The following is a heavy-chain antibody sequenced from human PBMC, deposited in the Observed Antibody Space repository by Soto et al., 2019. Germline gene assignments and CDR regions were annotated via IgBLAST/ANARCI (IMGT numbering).Heavy chain of an antibody. J-gene: IGHJ4*02. Sequence: GGSLRLSCAASGFTFSDYYMSWIRQAPGKGLEWVSYISSSSSYTNYADSVKGRFTISRDNAKNSLYLQMNSLRAEDTAVYYCARGYYDSSGYTGFDYWGQGTLVTV. CDR1: GFTFSDYY. D-gene: IGHD3-22*01. CDR3: ARGYYDSSGYTGFDY. CDR2: ISSSSSYT. V-gene: IGHV3-11*06.